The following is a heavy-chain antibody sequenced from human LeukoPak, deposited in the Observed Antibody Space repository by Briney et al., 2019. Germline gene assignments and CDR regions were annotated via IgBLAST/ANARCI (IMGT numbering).Heavy chain of an antibody. J-gene: IGHJ6*02. Sequence: AASVKVSCKVSAYTLTELAMHGVRQAPGKGLEWMGVIDHQDGETVYAQKFQGRVTMTEDTSTDTAYMELSRLRSEDTAVYYCATCDSGSRNVYHYRLNVWGQGTTVTVSS. CDR1: AYTLTELA. CDR3: ATCDSGSRNVYHYRLNV. V-gene: IGHV1-24*01. D-gene: IGHD1-26*01. CDR2: IDHQDGET.